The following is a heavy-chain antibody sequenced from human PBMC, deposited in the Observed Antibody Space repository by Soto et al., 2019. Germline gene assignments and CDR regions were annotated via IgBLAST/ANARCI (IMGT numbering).Heavy chain of an antibody. Sequence: PGRSLRLSCAASGFTFGNAWMSWVRQAPGKGLEWVGRIKGEADGGTTDYAAPVKGRITISRDHSKDTLYLQMNSLKTEDTAVYYWSTGVSNRYYNLDYWGQETQV. J-gene: IGHJ4*02. D-gene: IGHD3-10*01. V-gene: IGHV3-15*01. CDR1: GFTFGNAW. CDR3: STGVSNRYYNLDY. CDR2: IKGEADGGTT.